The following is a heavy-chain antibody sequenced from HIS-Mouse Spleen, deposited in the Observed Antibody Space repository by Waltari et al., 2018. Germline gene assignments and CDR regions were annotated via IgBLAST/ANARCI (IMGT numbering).Heavy chain of an antibody. CDR2: IYTSGST. CDR1: GGSISSYS. V-gene: IGHV4-4*07. J-gene: IGHJ3*02. D-gene: IGHD3-3*01. CDR3: ARDFHDFWSGYYGGDKKHDAFDI. Sequence: QVQLQESGPGLVKPSETLSLTCTVSGGSISSYSLTWIRPPAGKGMGGLGRIYTSGSTNYNPSLKSRVTMSVDTSKNQFSLKLSSVTAADTAVYYCARDFHDFWSGYYGGDKKHDAFDIWGQGTMVTVSS.